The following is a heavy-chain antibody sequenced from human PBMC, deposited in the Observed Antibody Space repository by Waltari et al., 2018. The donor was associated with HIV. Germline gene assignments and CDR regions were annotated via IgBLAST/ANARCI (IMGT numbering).Heavy chain of an antibody. J-gene: IGHJ6*02. CDR2: ISYDGDQ. CDR3: AKVAGRSGSYSHYYYGMDV. D-gene: IGHD1-26*01. CDR1: GFEFQNFA. Sequence: QVQLVESGGGVVQPGGSLRLSCAASGFEFQNFAMHWVRQAPGKGLEWVAVISYDGDQYYADSVKGRFTISRDNSKKSLFLQMSSLRPEDSAVYYCAKVAGRSGSYSHYYYGMDVWGQGTTVTVS. V-gene: IGHV3-30*18.